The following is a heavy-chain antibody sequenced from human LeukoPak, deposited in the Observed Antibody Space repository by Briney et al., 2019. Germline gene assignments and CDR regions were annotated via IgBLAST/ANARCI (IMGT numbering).Heavy chain of an antibody. CDR1: GGTFNNSA. V-gene: IGHV1-69*05. CDR2: IMPLFGTA. CDR3: ARDVHGDYGSGWFDP. Sequence: AASVKVSCKTSGGTFNNSAISWVRQAPGQGLEWLGGIMPLFGTAGYAQKFQGRVTITKDESTRTVYLELTSLTSDDTAVDYCARDVHGDYGSGWFDPWGQGTLVSVSS. J-gene: IGHJ5*02. D-gene: IGHD4-17*01.